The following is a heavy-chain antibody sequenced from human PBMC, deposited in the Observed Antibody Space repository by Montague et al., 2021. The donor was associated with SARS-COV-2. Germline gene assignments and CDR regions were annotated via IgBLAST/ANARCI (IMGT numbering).Heavy chain of an antibody. Sequence: SRSLSCAASGFPVSSNYMSWVRQAPGKGLEWVSVIYSDVSTYYADSVKGRFTISRDNSKNTLYLQMNSLRAEDTAVYYCARVVTYAFDVWGQGTMVTVSS. D-gene: IGHD4-11*01. V-gene: IGHV3-66*01. J-gene: IGHJ3*01. CDR1: GFPVSSNY. CDR3: ARVVTYAFDV. CDR2: IYSDVST.